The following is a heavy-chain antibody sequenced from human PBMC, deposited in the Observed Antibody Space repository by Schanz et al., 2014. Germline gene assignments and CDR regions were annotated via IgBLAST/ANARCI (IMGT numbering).Heavy chain of an antibody. V-gene: IGHV3-33*08. Sequence: VQLVESGGGLVKPGGSLRLSCAASGFTFSKYGMHWVRQAPGKGLEWVAVIWYDGSNKYYADSVKGRFTISRDNSKNTLYLEMNSLRAEDTAIYFCARDEGRDGYNLAFDVWGQGTLVTVSS. CDR2: IWYDGSNK. CDR3: ARDEGRDGYNLAFDV. J-gene: IGHJ3*01. CDR1: GFTFSKYG. D-gene: IGHD2-21*01.